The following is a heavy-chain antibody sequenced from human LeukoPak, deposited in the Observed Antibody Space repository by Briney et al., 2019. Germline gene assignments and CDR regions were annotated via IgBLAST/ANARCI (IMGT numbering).Heavy chain of an antibody. CDR2: IYHSGST. J-gene: IGHJ6*02. D-gene: IGHD2-2*02. CDR3: ARNVIVVVPAAIDYYYYGMDV. V-gene: IGHV4-4*02. CDR1: GGSISSSNW. Sequence: SGTLSLTCAVSGGSISSSNWWSWVRQPPGKGLEWIGEIYHSGSTNYNPSLKSRVTISVDKSKNQFFLKLSSVTAADTAVYYCARNVIVVVPAAIDYYYYGMDVWGQGTTVTVSS.